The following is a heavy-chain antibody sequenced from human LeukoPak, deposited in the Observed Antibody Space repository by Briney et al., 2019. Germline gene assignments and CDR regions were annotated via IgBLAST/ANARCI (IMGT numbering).Heavy chain of an antibody. CDR1: GGSFSGYY. V-gene: IGHV4-34*01. CDR2: INHSGST. D-gene: IGHD3-10*01. J-gene: IGHJ4*02. Sequence: SETLSLTCAVYGGSFSGYYWSWIRQPPGKGLEWIGEINHSGSTNYNPSLKSRVTISVDTSKNQFSLKLSSVTAADTAVYYCARVAYYGSGSLDYWGQGTLVTVSS. CDR3: ARVAYYGSGSLDY.